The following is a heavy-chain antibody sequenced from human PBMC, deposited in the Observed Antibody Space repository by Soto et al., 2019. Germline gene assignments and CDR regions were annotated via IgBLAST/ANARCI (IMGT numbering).Heavy chain of an antibody. J-gene: IGHJ1*01. V-gene: IGHV3-11*06. Sequence: QVQLVESGGGLVKPGGSLRLSCAASGFTFSDYYMSWIRQAPGRGLEWISYISGDSNYTDYADSVKGQFTISRDNTKKSLFLQMNSPRAEDMAVYFCARLGATIEGELFRHWGQGTLVSVS. CDR3: ARLGATIEGELFRH. D-gene: IGHD5-12*01. CDR2: ISGDSNYT. CDR1: GFTFSDYY.